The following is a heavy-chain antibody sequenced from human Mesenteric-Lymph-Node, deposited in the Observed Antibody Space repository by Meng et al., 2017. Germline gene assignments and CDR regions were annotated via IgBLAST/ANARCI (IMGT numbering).Heavy chain of an antibody. CDR3: ARVASVWYYFDF. Sequence: LRLSCTVSDGSISSGSYYWNWIRQPAGKGLEWIGHIYTSGSTNYNSSLQSRVTMSVDTSKNQFSLRLISVTAADTAVYYCARVASVWYYFDFWGQGMLVTVSS. CDR1: DGSISSGSYY. CDR2: IYTSGST. V-gene: IGHV4-61*09. J-gene: IGHJ4*02. D-gene: IGHD2-15*01.